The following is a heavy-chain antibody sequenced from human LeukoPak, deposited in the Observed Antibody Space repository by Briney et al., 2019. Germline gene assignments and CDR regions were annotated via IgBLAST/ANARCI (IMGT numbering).Heavy chain of an antibody. CDR2: ISYDGSNK. J-gene: IGHJ4*02. V-gene: IGHV3-30*18. CDR3: AKEAVAGNYYDSSGLASN. CDR1: GFTFSSYG. Sequence: PGGSLRLSCAASGFTFSSYGMHWVRQAPGKGLEWVAVISYDGSNKYYADSVKGRFTISRDNSKNTLYLQMNSLRAEDTAVYYCAKEAVAGNYYDSSGLASNWGQGTLATVSS. D-gene: IGHD3-22*01.